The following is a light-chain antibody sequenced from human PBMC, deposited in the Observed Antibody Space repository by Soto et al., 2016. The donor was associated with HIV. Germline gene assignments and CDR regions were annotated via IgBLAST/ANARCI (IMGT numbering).Light chain of an antibody. CDR1: QSINSW. J-gene: IGKJ1*01. CDR2: KAS. Sequence: DIQMTQSPSTLSASVGDRVTITCRASQSINSWLAWYQQKPGKAPTLLIYKASTLESGVPSWFSGSGSGTEFTLTISSLQPDDFATYYCQQYNSYSRTFGQGTKVEIK. V-gene: IGKV1-5*03. CDR3: QQYNSYSRT.